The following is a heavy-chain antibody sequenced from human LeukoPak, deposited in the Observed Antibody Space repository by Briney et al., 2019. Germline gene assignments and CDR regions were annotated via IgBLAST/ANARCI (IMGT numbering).Heavy chain of an antibody. CDR3: ARGSNSALDY. J-gene: IGHJ4*02. V-gene: IGHV3-7*04. CDR1: GFTLSNYW. CDR2: IKQDGSEK. Sequence: PGGSLRLSCAASGFTLSNYWMNWARQAPGKGLEWVANIKQDGSEKYYVDSVKGRFTISRDNAKNSLYLQMNSLRAEDTAVYYCARGSNSALDYWGQGTLVTVSS. D-gene: IGHD6-6*01.